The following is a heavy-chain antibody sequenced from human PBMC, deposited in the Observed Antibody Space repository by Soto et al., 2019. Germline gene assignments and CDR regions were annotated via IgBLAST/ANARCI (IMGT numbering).Heavy chain of an antibody. J-gene: IGHJ6*02. CDR3: ARDIVLMVYATSRYYYYGMDV. CDR2: MNPNSGNT. CDR1: GYTFTSYD. D-gene: IGHD2-8*01. V-gene: IGHV1-8*01. Sequence: ASVKVSCKASGYTFTSYDINWVRQATGQGLEWMGWMNPNSGNTGYAQKFQGRVTMTRNTSISTAYMELSSLRSEDTAVYYCARDIVLMVYATSRYYYYGMDVWGQGTTVTVSS.